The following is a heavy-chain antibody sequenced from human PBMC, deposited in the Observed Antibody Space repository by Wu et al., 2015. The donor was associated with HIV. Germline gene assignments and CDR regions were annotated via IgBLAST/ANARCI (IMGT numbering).Heavy chain of an antibody. CDR3: ATTNRILINGGDYYHRYGMDV. CDR1: GGTFTNYG. D-gene: IGHD2-21*01. V-gene: IGHV1-69*08. J-gene: IGHJ6*01. CDR2: IIPLYGTT. Sequence: QVQMVQSGAEVRQPGSSVKVSCKASGGTFTNYGINWVRRAPGAGLEWLGTIIPLYGTTNYAQKFLGRIMISADTSTTTSSLELSSLRSEDTAIYYCATTNRILINGGDYYHRYGMDVWGQGTTVIVSS.